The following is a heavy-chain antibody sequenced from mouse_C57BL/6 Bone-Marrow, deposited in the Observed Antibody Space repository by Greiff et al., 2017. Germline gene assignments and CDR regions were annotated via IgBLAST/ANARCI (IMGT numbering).Heavy chain of an antibody. Sequence: QVQLKQSGPELVKPGASVKISCKASGYAFSSSWMNWVKQRPGKGLEWIGRIYPGDGDTNYNGQFKGKATLTADKSSSTAYMQLSSLTSEDSAVYFCARDYYGSSYYFDYWGQGTTLTVSS. CDR2: IYPGDGDT. CDR1: GYAFSSSW. J-gene: IGHJ2*01. CDR3: ARDYYGSSYYFDY. V-gene: IGHV1-82*01. D-gene: IGHD1-1*01.